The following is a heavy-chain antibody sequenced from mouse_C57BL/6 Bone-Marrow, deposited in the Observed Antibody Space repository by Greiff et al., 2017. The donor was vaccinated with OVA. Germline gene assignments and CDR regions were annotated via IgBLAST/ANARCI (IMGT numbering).Heavy chain of an antibody. Sequence: EVQLQQSGPELVKPGASVKISCKASGYTFTDYYMNWVKQSHGKSLEWIGDINPNNGGTSYNQKFKGKATLTVDKSSSTAYMELRSLTSEDSAVYYCARSGGTSYWGQGTTLTVSS. J-gene: IGHJ2*01. CDR2: INPNNGGT. V-gene: IGHV1-26*01. CDR3: ARSGGTSY. D-gene: IGHD4-1*01. CDR1: GYTFTDYY.